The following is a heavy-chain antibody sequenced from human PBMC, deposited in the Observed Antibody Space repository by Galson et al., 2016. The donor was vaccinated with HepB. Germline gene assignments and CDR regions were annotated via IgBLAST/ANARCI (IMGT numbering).Heavy chain of an antibody. CDR2: ISAYNANT. CDR1: GYTFTSYG. D-gene: IGHD3-9*01. CDR3: ARDPACYDILTGYYMRLDY. J-gene: IGHJ4*02. V-gene: IGHV1-18*01. Sequence: SVKVSCKASGYTFTSYGISWMRQAPGQGLEWMGWISAYNANTKYAQKVQCRVTMTTDTSTSTAYMELRSLRSDDTAVYYCARDPACYDILTGYYMRLDYWGQGTVVTVSS.